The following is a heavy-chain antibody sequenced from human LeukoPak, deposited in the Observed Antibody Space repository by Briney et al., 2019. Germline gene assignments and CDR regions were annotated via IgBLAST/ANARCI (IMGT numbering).Heavy chain of an antibody. CDR1: GFTFSIFG. V-gene: IGHV3-33*06. D-gene: IGHD2-2*01. J-gene: IGHJ4*02. CDR2: IWSDGSNK. CDR3: ANSDRIGYCSSTSCEAFYS. Sequence: PGGSLRLSCAASGFTFSIFGMHWVRQAPGKGLEWVAVIWSDGSNKYYADSVKGRFTISRDNSKNTLYLQMNSLRAEDTAVYYCANSDRIGYCSSTSCEAFYSWGQGTLVTVSS.